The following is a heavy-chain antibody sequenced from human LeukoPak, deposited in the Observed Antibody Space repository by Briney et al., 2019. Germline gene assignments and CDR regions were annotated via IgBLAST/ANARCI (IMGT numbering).Heavy chain of an antibody. V-gene: IGHV4-31*03. CDR2: IYYSGST. J-gene: IGHJ6*02. Sequence: PSETLSLTCTVSGGSISSGGYYWSWIRQHPGKGLEWIGYIYYSGSTYYNPSLKSRVTISVDTSKNQFSLKLSSVTAADTAVYYCARDSPIWFGESLKGPYYYYGMDVWGQGTTVTVSS. CDR3: ARDSPIWFGESLKGPYYYYGMDV. CDR1: GGSISSGGYY. D-gene: IGHD3-10*01.